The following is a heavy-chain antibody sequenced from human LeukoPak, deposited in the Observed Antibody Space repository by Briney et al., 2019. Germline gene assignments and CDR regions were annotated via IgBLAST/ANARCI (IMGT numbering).Heavy chain of an antibody. Sequence: GSLRLSCAASGFTFSSFWMHWVRQAPGKGLMWVSRINIDGSITSYADSVKGRFTISRDNAKNTLYLQMNSLRAEDTAVYYCTRDSSGYLWGQGALVTVSS. CDR1: GFTFSSFW. J-gene: IGHJ5*02. CDR2: INIDGSIT. V-gene: IGHV3-74*01. CDR3: TRDSSGYL. D-gene: IGHD3-22*01.